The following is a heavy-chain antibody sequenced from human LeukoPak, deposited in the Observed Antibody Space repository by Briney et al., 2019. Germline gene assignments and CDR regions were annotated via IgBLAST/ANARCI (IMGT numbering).Heavy chain of an antibody. D-gene: IGHD4-17*01. CDR3: ARDPMKSVTTNWFDP. CDR2: ISAYNGNT. J-gene: IGHJ5*02. V-gene: IGHV1-18*01. Sequence: ASVKVSCKASGYTFTSYGISWVRQAPGRGLEWMGWISAYNGNTNYAQKLQGRVTMTTDTSTSTAYMELRSLRSDDTAVYYCARDPMKSVTTNWFDPWGQGTLVTVSS. CDR1: GYTFTSYG.